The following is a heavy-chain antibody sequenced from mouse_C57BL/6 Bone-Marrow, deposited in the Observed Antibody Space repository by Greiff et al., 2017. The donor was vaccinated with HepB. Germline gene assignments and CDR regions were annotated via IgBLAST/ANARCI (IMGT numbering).Heavy chain of an antibody. J-gene: IGHJ4*01. CDR3: ARHSNYEGYYAIDY. CDR2: ISSGSSTI. Sequence: EVKVVESGGGLVKPGGSLKLSCAASGFTFSDYGMHWVRQAPEKGLEWVAYISSGSSTIYYADTVKGRFTISRDNAKNTLCLQMTSLRSEDTAMYYCARHSNYEGYYAIDYWGQGTSVTVSS. V-gene: IGHV5-17*01. CDR1: GFTFSDYG. D-gene: IGHD2-5*01.